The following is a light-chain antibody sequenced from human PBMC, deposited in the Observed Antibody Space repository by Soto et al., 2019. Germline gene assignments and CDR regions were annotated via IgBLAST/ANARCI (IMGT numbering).Light chain of an antibody. Sequence: EIVMTQAPATLSVSPGERATLSCRASQSVSSNLAWYQQKPGQAPRLLIYGASTRATGIPARFSGSGSGTEFTLTISRLQSEDFAVYYCQQYNNWPPYTFGKGTKLEIK. V-gene: IGKV3-15*01. CDR1: QSVSSN. J-gene: IGKJ2*01. CDR3: QQYNNWPPYT. CDR2: GAS.